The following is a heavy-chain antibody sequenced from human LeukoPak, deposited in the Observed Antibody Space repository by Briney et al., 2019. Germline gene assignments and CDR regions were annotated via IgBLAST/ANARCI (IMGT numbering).Heavy chain of an antibody. Sequence: PSETLTLTCAVYGGSFSGYYWSWIRQPPGKGLEWIGYIYYSGSTYYNPSLKSRFTISLDTSKNQFSLRLSSVTAADTAVYYCARVGYYDSSGYYYALAYWGQGTLVTVSS. J-gene: IGHJ4*02. CDR1: GGSFSGYY. CDR2: IYYSGST. D-gene: IGHD3-22*01. CDR3: ARVGYYDSSGYYYALAY. V-gene: IGHV4-30-4*08.